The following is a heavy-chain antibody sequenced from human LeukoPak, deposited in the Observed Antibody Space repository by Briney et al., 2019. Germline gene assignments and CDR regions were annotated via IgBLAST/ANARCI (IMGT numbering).Heavy chain of an antibody. Sequence: GGSLRLSCAASGFTFNDYWMTWVRQAPGKGLEWVANIKQDGSEKYYVDSVKGRFTISRDNARNSLYLQMNSLRAEDTAVYYCARGGATTFGLWGNAFDIWGQGTMVTVSS. V-gene: IGHV3-7*01. CDR2: IKQDGSEK. CDR3: ARGGATTFGLWGNAFDI. D-gene: IGHD3-3*01. CDR1: GFTFNDYW. J-gene: IGHJ3*02.